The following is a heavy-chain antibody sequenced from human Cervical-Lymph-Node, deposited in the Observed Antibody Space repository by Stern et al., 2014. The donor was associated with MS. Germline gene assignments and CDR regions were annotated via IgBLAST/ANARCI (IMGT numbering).Heavy chain of an antibody. CDR2: IKRDGSET. CDR3: TRFLQSGWSDLFDS. Sequence: EVQLVESGGGLVQPGRSQRLSCVASGSTFSTSWMSWVRQAPGKGLEWVANIKRDGSETYYLDSVKGRFTISRDNAKSSLYLEMNSLRAEDTAVYYCTRFLQSGWSDLFDSWGRGTLVTVSS. D-gene: IGHD6-19*01. CDR1: GSTFSTSW. V-gene: IGHV3-7*01. J-gene: IGHJ5*01.